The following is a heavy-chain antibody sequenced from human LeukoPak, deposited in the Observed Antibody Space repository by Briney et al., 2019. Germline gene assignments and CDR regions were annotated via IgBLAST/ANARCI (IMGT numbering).Heavy chain of an antibody. CDR2: IIPMLGTA. V-gene: IGHV1-69*10. D-gene: IGHD2-15*01. Sequence: EASVKVSCKASGGTFSSYAIRWVRQAPGQGLEWMGGIIPMLGTADYAQKLQGRVTITADKSTSTAYMELSSLRSEDTAVYYCAREPGYCSGGSCYWGYFDYWGQGTLVTVSS. CDR1: GGTFSSYA. CDR3: AREPGYCSGGSCYWGYFDY. J-gene: IGHJ4*02.